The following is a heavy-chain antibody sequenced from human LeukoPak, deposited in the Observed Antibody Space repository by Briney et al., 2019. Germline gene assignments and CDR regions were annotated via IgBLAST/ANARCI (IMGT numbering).Heavy chain of an antibody. CDR2: INSDGSST. CDR1: GFSFSSYA. V-gene: IGHV3-74*01. Sequence: GGSLRLSCATSGFSFSSYAMSWVRQAPGKGLEWVSRINSDGSSTSYADSVKGRFTISRDNAKNTLYLQMNSLRAEDTAVYYCARGGSVTEPGWFDPWGQGTLVTVSS. J-gene: IGHJ5*02. CDR3: ARGGSVTEPGWFDP. D-gene: IGHD1-14*01.